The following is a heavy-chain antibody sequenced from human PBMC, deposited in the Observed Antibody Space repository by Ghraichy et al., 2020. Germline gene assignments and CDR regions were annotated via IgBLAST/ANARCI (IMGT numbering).Heavy chain of an antibody. D-gene: IGHD2-21*02. Sequence: GGSLRLSCAASGFTFSNYAMSWVRQAPGKGLEWVSAISGSGGSTYYADSVKGRFTISRDNPKNTLYLQMNSLRAGDTAVYYCAKGAYCGGDCYPNWYFDLWGRGTLVTVSS. CDR1: GFTFSNYA. CDR2: ISGSGGST. V-gene: IGHV3-23*01. J-gene: IGHJ2*01. CDR3: AKGAYCGGDCYPNWYFDL.